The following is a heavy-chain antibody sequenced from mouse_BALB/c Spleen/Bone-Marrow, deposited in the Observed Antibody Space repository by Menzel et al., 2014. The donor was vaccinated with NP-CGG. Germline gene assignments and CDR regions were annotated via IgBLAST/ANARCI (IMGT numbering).Heavy chain of an antibody. Sequence: VQLQQSGAELVKPGASVKLSCTASGFNIKDTYMHWVKQRPEQGLEWIGRIDPANGNTNYDPKFQGKATITADTSSNTDCLQLSHLTSEGTAVYYCSAYCCGCIYGFAYWGQGTLVTVSA. D-gene: IGHD1-1*01. J-gene: IGHJ3*01. CDR2: IDPANGNT. CDR1: GFNIKDTY. V-gene: IGHV14-3*02. CDR3: SAYCCGCIYGFAY.